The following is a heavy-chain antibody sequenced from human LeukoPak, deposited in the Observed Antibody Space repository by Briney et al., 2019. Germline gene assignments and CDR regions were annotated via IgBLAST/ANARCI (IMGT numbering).Heavy chain of an antibody. CDR1: GFTFSSYS. D-gene: IGHD6-13*01. V-gene: IGHV3-21*01. CDR2: ISSSSSYI. Sequence: GGSLRLSCAASGFTFSSYSMNWVRQAPGKGLEWVSSISSSSSYIYYADSVKGRFTISRDNAKNSLYLQMNSLRAEDTAVYYCAKVLSIAAADSYNWFDPWGQGTLVTVSS. J-gene: IGHJ5*02. CDR3: AKVLSIAAADSYNWFDP.